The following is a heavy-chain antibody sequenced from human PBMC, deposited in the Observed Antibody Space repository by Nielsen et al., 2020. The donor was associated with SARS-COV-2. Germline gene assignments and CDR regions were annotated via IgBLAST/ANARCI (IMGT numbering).Heavy chain of an antibody. V-gene: IGHV3-30*18. J-gene: IGHJ4*02. CDR3: AKDTRPYGYYFDY. CDR2: ISYDGSNK. D-gene: IGHD3-10*01. Sequence: GESLKISCAASGFTFSSYGMHWVRQAPGKGLEWVAVISYDGSNKYYADSVKGRFTISRDNSKNTLYLQMNSLRAEDTAVYYCAKDTRPYGYYFDYWGQGTLVTVSS. CDR1: GFTFSSYG.